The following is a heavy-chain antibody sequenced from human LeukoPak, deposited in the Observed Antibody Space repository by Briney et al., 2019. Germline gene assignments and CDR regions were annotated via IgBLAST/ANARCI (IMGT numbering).Heavy chain of an antibody. CDR1: GDTFTGYY. J-gene: IGHJ5*02. V-gene: IGHV1-2*02. Sequence: ASVKVSYKTSGDTFTGYYMHWVRQAPGQGLEWMGWINPNTGGTYYAQKFQGRVTMTWDTSIITAYMELSRLTSDDTAVYYCARGEASFDPWGQGTLVSVSS. CDR2: INPNTGGT. CDR3: ARGEASFDP.